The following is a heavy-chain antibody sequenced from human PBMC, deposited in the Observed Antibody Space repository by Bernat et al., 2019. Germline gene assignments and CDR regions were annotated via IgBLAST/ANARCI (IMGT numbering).Heavy chain of an antibody. J-gene: IGHJ2*01. V-gene: IGHV4-59*01. CDR3: AGAEATNYYDSSGYYTLYWYFDL. CDR1: GGSISSYY. D-gene: IGHD3-22*01. CDR2: IYYSGST. Sequence: QVQLQESGPGLVKPSETLSLTCTVSGGSISSYYWSWIRQPPGKGLEWIGYIYYSGSTNYNPSLKSRVTISVDTSKNQFSLKLSSVTAADTAVYYCAGAEATNYYDSSGYYTLYWYFDLWGRGTLVTVSS.